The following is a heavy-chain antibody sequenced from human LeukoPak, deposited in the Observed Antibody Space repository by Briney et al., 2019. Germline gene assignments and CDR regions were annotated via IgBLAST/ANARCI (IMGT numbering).Heavy chain of an antibody. CDR2: ITSRGEST. V-gene: IGHV3-23*01. CDR3: ARDRPNYYGSDGHYYRRDGDY. CDR1: GFTFSIYA. D-gene: IGHD3-22*01. Sequence: PGGSLRLSCAASGFTFSIYAVSWVRQPPGKGLQWVSSITSRGESTWYVDSVKGRFTITRDNSENTLYLQMHSLRAEDTAVYYCARDRPNYYGSDGHYYRRDGDYWGRGTLVSVSS. J-gene: IGHJ4*02.